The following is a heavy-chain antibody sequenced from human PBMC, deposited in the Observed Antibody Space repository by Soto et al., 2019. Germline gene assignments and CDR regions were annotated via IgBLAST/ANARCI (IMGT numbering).Heavy chain of an antibody. CDR2: INHSGST. V-gene: IGHV4-34*01. CDR3: ARGGGSGYDFYYMDV. J-gene: IGHJ6*03. Sequence: QVQLQQWGAGLLKPSETLSLTCAVYGGSFSGYYWSWIRQPPGKGLEWIGEINHSGSTNYNPSLKSRVTLSVDTSKNQFSLKLSSVTAAETAVYYCARGGGSGYDFYYMDVWGKGTTVTVSS. D-gene: IGHD5-12*01. CDR1: GGSFSGYY.